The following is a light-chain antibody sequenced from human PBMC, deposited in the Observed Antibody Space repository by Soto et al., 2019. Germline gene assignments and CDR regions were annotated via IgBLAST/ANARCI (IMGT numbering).Light chain of an antibody. Sequence: QSVLTQPASVSGSPGQSITISCTGTTSDVGGYDYVSWYQQHPGKAPKLMIYDVSNRPSGVSNRFSGSKSGNTASLTISGIQAEDEADYYCGSYSHSKVVFGGGTQLTVL. J-gene: IGLJ2*01. CDR1: TSDVGGYDY. CDR3: GSYSHSKVV. V-gene: IGLV2-14*03. CDR2: DVS.